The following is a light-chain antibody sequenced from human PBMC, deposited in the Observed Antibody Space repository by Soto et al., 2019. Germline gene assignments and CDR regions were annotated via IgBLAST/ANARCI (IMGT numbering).Light chain of an antibody. V-gene: IGKV3-15*01. CDR3: QQFAGSPPAFT. CDR2: GAS. Sequence: EIVMTQSPATLSVSPGERATLSCRASQSVSSNLAWYQQKPGQAPRLLIYGASTRATGIPARFSGSGSGTEFTLTISSLQSEDFAFYYCQQFAGSPPAFTFAQGTKLEL. CDR1: QSVSSN. J-gene: IGKJ2*01.